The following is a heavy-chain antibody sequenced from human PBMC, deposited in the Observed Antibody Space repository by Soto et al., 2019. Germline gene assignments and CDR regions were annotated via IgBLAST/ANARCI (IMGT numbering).Heavy chain of an antibody. V-gene: IGHV1-69*13. Sequence: SVKVSCKASGGTFSSYAISWVRQAPGQGLEWMGGIIPIFGTANYAQKFQGRVTITADESTSTADMELSSLRSEDTAVYYCASRLEVLRFLEWSTNYYGMDVWGQGTTVTVSS. CDR1: GGTFSSYA. D-gene: IGHD3-3*01. CDR3: ASRLEVLRFLEWSTNYYGMDV. J-gene: IGHJ6*02. CDR2: IIPIFGTA.